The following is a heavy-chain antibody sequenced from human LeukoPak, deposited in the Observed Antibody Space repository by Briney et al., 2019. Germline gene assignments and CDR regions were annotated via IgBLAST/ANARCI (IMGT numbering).Heavy chain of an antibody. J-gene: IGHJ4*02. CDR1: GFIFSSVD. CDR3: AKDSVRSGGWFYFDN. V-gene: IGHV3-23*01. Sequence: PGGSLRLSCAASGFIFSSVDMGWVRQAPGKGLGCGSGVSASGKNTFYADSVKSRFPISRDNSKNTVYLRMSSLRAEDTAIDYCAKDSVRSGGWFYFDNWGQGTLVSVSS. CDR2: VSASGKNT. D-gene: IGHD4-23*01.